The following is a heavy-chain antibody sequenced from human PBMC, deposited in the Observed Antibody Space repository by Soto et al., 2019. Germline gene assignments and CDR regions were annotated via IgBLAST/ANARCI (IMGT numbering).Heavy chain of an antibody. CDR2: ISSSSSYI. J-gene: IGHJ4*02. D-gene: IGHD2-15*01. CDR3: VRIDCSGGSCYAFGY. CDR1: GFTFSSYS. Sequence: GGSLRLSCAASGFTFSSYSMNWVRQAPGKGLEWVSSISSSSSYIYYADSVKGRFTISRDNAKNSLYLQMNSLRAEDTAVYYCVRIDCSGGSCYAFGYWGQGTLVTVSS. V-gene: IGHV3-21*01.